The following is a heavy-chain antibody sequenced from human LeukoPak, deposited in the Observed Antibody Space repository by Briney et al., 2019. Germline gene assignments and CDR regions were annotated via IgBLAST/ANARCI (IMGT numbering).Heavy chain of an antibody. CDR3: AKSRVATGTFYFDY. CDR1: EFTFSSYS. V-gene: IGHV3-23*01. J-gene: IGHJ4*02. Sequence: GSLRLSCVASEFTFSSYSMSWVRQAPGKGLEWVSGISGSDGTTYYADSVKGRFTISRDDSKSTMYLQMDNLRVEDTAVYYCAKSRVATGTFYFDYWGQGTLVTVSS. D-gene: IGHD6-13*01. CDR2: ISGSDGTT.